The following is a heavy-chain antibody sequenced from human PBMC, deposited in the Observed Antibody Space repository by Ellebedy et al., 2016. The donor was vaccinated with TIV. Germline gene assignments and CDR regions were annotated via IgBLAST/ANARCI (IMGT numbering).Heavy chain of an antibody. V-gene: IGHV1-2*02. D-gene: IGHD1-26*01. J-gene: IGHJ4*02. Sequence: AASVKVSCKASGYTFTGYYIHWVRQAPGQGLEWLGWINPNSGGTNYAEKFQGRVTMTRDTSISTAYMELSILRSDDTAVYYCTSYIVLDYWGQGTLVTVSS. CDR1: GYTFTGYY. CDR3: TSYIVLDY. CDR2: INPNSGGT.